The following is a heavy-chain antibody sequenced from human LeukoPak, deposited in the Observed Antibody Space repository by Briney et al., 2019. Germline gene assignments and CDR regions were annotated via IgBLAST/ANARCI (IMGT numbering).Heavy chain of an antibody. D-gene: IGHD6-13*01. CDR3: AREGSSSWYIGIDY. J-gene: IGHJ4*02. V-gene: IGHV3-7*03. CDR1: GSTFSSYW. CDR2: INQDGSAK. Sequence: GGSLRLSCAASGSTFSSYWMSWVRQAPGKGLEWVANINQDGSAKYYVDSVKGRFTISRDNAKNSLYLQMNSLRAEDTAVYYCAREGSSSWYIGIDYWGQGTLVTVSS.